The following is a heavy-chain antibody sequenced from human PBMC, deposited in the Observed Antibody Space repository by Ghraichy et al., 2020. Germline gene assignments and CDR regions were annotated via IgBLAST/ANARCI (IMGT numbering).Heavy chain of an antibody. CDR3: ARERRNSGSYWGIGY. V-gene: IGHV1-2*06. CDR2: INPNSGGT. D-gene: IGHD1-26*01. CDR1: GYTFTGYY. Sequence: ASVKVSCKASGYTFTGYYMHWVRQAPGQGLEWMGRINPNSGGTNYAQKFQGRVTMTRDTSISTAYMELSRLRSDDTAVYYCARERRNSGSYWGIGYWGQGTLVTVSS. J-gene: IGHJ4*02.